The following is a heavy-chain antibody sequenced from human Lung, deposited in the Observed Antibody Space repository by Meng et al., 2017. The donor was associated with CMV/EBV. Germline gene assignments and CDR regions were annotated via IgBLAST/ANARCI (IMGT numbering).Heavy chain of an antibody. CDR1: GYTFTGYY. CDR2: INPNSGGT. Sequence: ASVKVSCKASGYTFTGYYMHWVRQAPGQGLEWMGWINPNSGGTNYAQKFQGRVTMTRDTSISTAYMELSRLRSDGPAVYYCARDLSAASIDYWGQGTLVTVSS. J-gene: IGHJ4*02. CDR3: ARDLSAASIDY. V-gene: IGHV1-2*02.